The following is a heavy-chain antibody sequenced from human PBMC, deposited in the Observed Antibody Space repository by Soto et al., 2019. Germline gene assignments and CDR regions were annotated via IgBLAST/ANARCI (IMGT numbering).Heavy chain of an antibody. CDR1: VGSLSSYA. J-gene: IGHJ4*02. V-gene: IGHV1-69*13. CDR3: ARPHSSSWYWIDF. CDR2: IIPIFGTA. Sequence: PVKVSCKSSVGSLSSYAISWVRPAPGQGLEWMGGIIPIFGTANYAQKFQGRVTITADESTSTAYMELSSLRSEDTAVYYCARPHSSSWYWIDFWVQGTLVTVS. D-gene: IGHD6-13*01.